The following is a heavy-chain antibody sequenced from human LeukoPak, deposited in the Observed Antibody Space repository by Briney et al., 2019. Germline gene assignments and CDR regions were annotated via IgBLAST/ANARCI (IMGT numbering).Heavy chain of an antibody. CDR1: GFTFSSYG. Sequence: GGSLRLSCAASGFTFSSYGMSWVRQAPGKGLECVSAISGSGGSTYYADSVKGRFTISSDNSKNTLYLQMNSLRAEDTAVYYCAKVSLYYDSRGTDLFFDYWGQGTLVTVSS. J-gene: IGHJ4*02. CDR2: ISGSGGST. CDR3: AKVSLYYDSRGTDLFFDY. V-gene: IGHV3-23*01. D-gene: IGHD3-22*01.